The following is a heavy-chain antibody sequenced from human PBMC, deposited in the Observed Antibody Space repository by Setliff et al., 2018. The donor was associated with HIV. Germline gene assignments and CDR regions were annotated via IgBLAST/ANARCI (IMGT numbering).Heavy chain of an antibody. Sequence: ASVKVSCKTSGYTFTRYAISWVRQAPGQGLEWMGWINIRNGNTYYAQRFKDRVAMTSDTSTSTVYMDLRSLKFDDTAVYYCARGDGYCSSTSCLGWFDPWGQGTLVTVSS. J-gene: IGHJ5*02. D-gene: IGHD2-2*01. CDR2: INIRNGNT. CDR3: ARGDGYCSSTSCLGWFDP. V-gene: IGHV1-18*04. CDR1: GYTFTRYA.